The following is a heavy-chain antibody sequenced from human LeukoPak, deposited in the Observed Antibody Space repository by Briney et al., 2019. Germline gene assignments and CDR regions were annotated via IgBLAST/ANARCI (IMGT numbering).Heavy chain of an antibody. V-gene: IGHV3-73*01. D-gene: IGHD3-10*01. CDR1: GFTFSASA. Sequence: PGGSLRLSCAASGFTFSASAVHWVRQASGKGLEWVGRIRSKANSYATAYAASVKGRFTISRDDSKNTAYLQMNSLKTEDTAVYYCAKGSAWYYGSGSSHFDYWGQGTLVTVSS. CDR3: AKGSAWYYGSGSSHFDY. CDR2: IRSKANSYAT. J-gene: IGHJ4*02.